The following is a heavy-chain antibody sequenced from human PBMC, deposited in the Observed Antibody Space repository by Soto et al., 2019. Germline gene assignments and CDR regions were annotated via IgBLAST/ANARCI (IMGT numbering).Heavy chain of an antibody. CDR1: GGSISTSAW. CDR3: VGRTVAVYRSDF. Sequence: QVQLQESGPGLVKPSETLSLTCAVSGGSISTSAWWSWVRQSPGKGLEWIGEIYHSGGTNYNPSLKSRVTISVDKSKNQFSLKLSSVTAADTAVYYCVGRTVAVYRSDFWGQGTLVTVSA. D-gene: IGHD6-19*01. J-gene: IGHJ4*02. CDR2: IYHSGGT. V-gene: IGHV4-4*02.